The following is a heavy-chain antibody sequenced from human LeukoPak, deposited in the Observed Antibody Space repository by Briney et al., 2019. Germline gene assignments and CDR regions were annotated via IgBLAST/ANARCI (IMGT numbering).Heavy chain of an antibody. CDR3: ARWGGSRWHDFDY. D-gene: IGHD6-13*01. V-gene: IGHV3-23*01. CDR1: GFTFSSYA. Sequence: SLRLSCAVSGFTFSSYAISWVRQAPGKGLEWVSGISGSGGTTYYADSVKGRFTISREESKNTVYLQMISLRGEDTAVYFCARWGGSRWHDFDYWGQGTLVTVSS. J-gene: IGHJ4*02. CDR2: ISGSGGTT.